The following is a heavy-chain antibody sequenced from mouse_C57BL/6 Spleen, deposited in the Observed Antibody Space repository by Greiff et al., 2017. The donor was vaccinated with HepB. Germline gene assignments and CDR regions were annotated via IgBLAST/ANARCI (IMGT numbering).Heavy chain of an antibody. D-gene: IGHD2-4*01. V-gene: IGHV2-6*03. CDR1: GFSFTSYG. CDR2: IWSDGST. CDR3: ARGDDYDYWYFDV. Sequence: VKLVESGPGLVAPSQSLSITCTVSGFSFTSYGVHWVRQPPGKGLEWLVVIWSDGSTTYNSALKSRLSISKDNSKSQVFLKMNSLQTDDTAMYYCARGDDYDYWYFDVWGTGTTVTVSS. J-gene: IGHJ1*03.